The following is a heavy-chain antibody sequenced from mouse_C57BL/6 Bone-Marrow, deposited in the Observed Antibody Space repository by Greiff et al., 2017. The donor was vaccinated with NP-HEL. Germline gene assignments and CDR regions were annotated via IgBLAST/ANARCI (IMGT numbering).Heavy chain of an antibody. CDR2: ISSGSSTI. D-gene: IGHD1-1*01. Sequence: EVKLMESGGGLVKPGGSLKLSCAASGFTFSDYGMHWVRQAPEKGLEWVAYISSGSSTIYYADTVKGRFTISRDNAKNTLFLQMTSLRSEDTAMYYCARRAYGSSYGFAYWGQGTLVTVSA. V-gene: IGHV5-17*01. J-gene: IGHJ3*01. CDR1: GFTFSDYG. CDR3: ARRAYGSSYGFAY.